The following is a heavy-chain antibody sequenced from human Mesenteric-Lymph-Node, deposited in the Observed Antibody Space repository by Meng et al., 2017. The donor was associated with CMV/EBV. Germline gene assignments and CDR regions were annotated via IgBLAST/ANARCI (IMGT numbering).Heavy chain of an antibody. D-gene: IGHD4-11*01. J-gene: IGHJ6*02. Sequence: GSLRLSCSVSGYSISSGYYWGWIRQPPGKGLEWIGSIYHSGSTYYNPSLKSRVTISVDTSKNQFSLNLNSVTAADTAVYYCAREDSNYAGYYYYGMDVWGQGTTVTVSS. CDR3: AREDSNYAGYYYYGMDV. V-gene: IGHV4-38-2*02. CDR2: IYHSGST. CDR1: GYSISSGYY.